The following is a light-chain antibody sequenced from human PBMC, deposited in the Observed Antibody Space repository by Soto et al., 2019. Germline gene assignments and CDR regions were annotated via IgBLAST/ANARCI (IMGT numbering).Light chain of an antibody. J-gene: IGKJ5*01. CDR3: QQYSKWPPFT. CDR2: GAS. Sequence: ETVMAQSPATLSVSPGERVTLSCRASQGVSSKLAWYQQKPGQPPRLLIYGASTRATGIPARFSGSGSGTEFTLTISSLQSEDFAVYYCQQYSKWPPFTFGQGTRLEVK. CDR1: QGVSSK. V-gene: IGKV3-15*01.